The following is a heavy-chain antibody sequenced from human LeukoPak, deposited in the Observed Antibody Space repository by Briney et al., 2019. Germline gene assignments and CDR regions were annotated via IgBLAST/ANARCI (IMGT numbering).Heavy chain of an antibody. CDR1: GFTFSSYW. CDR2: IKQDGSEK. Sequence: GGSLRLSCAASGFTFSSYWMSWVRQAPGKGLEWVANIKQDGSEKYYVDSVKGRFTISRDNAKNSLHLQMNSLRAEDTAVYYCRGSSWNVDYWGQGTLVTVSS. CDR3: RGSSWNVDY. D-gene: IGHD6-13*01. J-gene: IGHJ4*02. V-gene: IGHV3-7*01.